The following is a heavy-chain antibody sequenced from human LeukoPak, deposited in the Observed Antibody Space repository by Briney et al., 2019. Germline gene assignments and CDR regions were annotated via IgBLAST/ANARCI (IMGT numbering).Heavy chain of an antibody. D-gene: IGHD3-10*01. CDR3: ARDRVTMVRGVRILDNYYYYMDV. CDR2: IQYDGSNK. J-gene: IGHJ6*03. CDR1: GLSFSSYG. Sequence: PGGSLRLSCAASGLSFSSYGMHWVRQAPGKGLEWVAFIQYDGSNKFYADSVKGRFTISRDNAKNSLYLQMNSLRAEDTAVYYCARDRVTMVRGVRILDNYYYYMDVWGKGTTVTISS. V-gene: IGHV3-30*12.